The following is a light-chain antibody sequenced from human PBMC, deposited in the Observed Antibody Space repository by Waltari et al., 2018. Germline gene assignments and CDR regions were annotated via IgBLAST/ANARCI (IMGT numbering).Light chain of an antibody. V-gene: IGLV2-11*01. J-gene: IGLJ1*01. CDR2: DVT. Sequence: QAALTQPPSVSGSPGQSVTISCTGTSSDIGNYNYVSWYQQHPGKAPKLMIYDVTKRPSGVSDLFSGSKSGNTASLTISGLQAEDDADYYCSSYAGSNTFIFGVGTRLTVL. CDR1: SSDIGNYNY. CDR3: SSYAGSNTFI.